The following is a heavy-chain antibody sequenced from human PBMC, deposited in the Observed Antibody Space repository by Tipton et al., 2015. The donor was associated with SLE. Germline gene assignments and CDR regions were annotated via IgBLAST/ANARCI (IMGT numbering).Heavy chain of an antibody. V-gene: IGHV4-61*01. CDR3: ARGSWNFRYFDY. CDR2: IYYSGST. CDR1: GYSISSGYY. D-gene: IGHD1-7*01. J-gene: IGHJ4*02. Sequence: TLSLTCAVSGYSISSGYYWGWIRQPPGKGLEWIGYIYYSGSTNYNPSLKSRVTISVDTSKNQFSLKLSSVTAADTAVYYCARGSWNFRYFDYWGQGTLVTVSS.